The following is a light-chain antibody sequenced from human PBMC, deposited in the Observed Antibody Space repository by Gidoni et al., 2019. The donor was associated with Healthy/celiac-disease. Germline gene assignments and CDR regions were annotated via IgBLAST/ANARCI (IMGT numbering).Light chain of an antibody. V-gene: IGKV1-39*01. CDR1: QSISSY. J-gene: IGKJ3*01. CDR2: AAS. CDR3: QQSYSTPLYT. Sequence: DIQMTQSPSSLSASVGDRVTITCRASQSISSYLNWYQQKPGKAAKLLIYAASSLQSGVPSRFSGSGSGTDFTLTISSLQPEDFATYYCQQSYSTPLYTFGPXTKVDIK.